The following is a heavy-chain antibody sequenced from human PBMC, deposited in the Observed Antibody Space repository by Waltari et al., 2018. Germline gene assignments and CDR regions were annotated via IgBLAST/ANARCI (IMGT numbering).Heavy chain of an antibody. D-gene: IGHD3-16*01. V-gene: IGHV3-53*01. CDR3: ARDSGGRPFDY. CDR2: IHSDGTT. J-gene: IGHJ4*02. Sequence: VREGPGQGLEWVAIIHSDGTTYDKDSVNGRFTISRDNSKNTLYLQMSSLGAEDTAVYYCARDSGGRPFDYWGQGILVTVSA.